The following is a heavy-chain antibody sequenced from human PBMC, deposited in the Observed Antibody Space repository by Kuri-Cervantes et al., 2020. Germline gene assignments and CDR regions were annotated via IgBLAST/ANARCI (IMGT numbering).Heavy chain of an antibody. CDR3: ATDTYYYDSSGYPLYYYYGMDV. CDR1: GYTLTELS. CDR2: FDPEDGET. Sequence: ASVKVSCKVSGYTLTELSMHWVRQAPGKGLEWMEGFDPEDGETIYTQKFQGRVTMTEDTSTDTAYMELSSLRSEDTAVYYCATDTYYYDSSGYPLYYYYGMDVWGQGTTVTVSS. V-gene: IGHV1-24*01. J-gene: IGHJ6*02. D-gene: IGHD3-22*01.